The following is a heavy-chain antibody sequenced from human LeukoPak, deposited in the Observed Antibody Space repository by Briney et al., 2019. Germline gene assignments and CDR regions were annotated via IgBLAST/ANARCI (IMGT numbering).Heavy chain of an antibody. CDR3: ARDHTSFHSGGYYLFDY. Sequence: PGGSLRLSCAASGFTFGSYTMHWVRQAPGKGLEWVAAISFDGRNKYYTDSVKGRFTISRDNSKNTLSLQMNSLRAEDTAVYYCARDHTSFHSGGYYLFDYWGQGTLVTVSS. CDR2: ISFDGRNK. CDR1: GFTFGSYT. D-gene: IGHD6-19*01. V-gene: IGHV3-30*04. J-gene: IGHJ4*02.